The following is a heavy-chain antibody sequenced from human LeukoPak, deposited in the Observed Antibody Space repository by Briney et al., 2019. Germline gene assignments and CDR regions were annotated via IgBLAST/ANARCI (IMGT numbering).Heavy chain of an antibody. D-gene: IGHD6-19*01. Sequence: GGSLRLSCAASGFTFSSYAMHWVRQAPGKGLEWVAVISYDGSNKYYADSVKGRFTISRDNSKNTLYLQMNSLRAEDTAVYYCARGHSSGWHPFDYWGQGTLVTVSS. CDR1: GFTFSSYA. CDR2: ISYDGSNK. CDR3: ARGHSSGWHPFDY. V-gene: IGHV3-30-3*01. J-gene: IGHJ4*02.